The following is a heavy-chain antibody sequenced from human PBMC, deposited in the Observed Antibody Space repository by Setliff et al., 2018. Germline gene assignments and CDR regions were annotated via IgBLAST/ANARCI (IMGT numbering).Heavy chain of an antibody. D-gene: IGHD6-19*01. CDR1: GGSISSHY. V-gene: IGHV4-59*11. CDR2: IYYSGST. Sequence: PSETLSLTCTVSGGSISSHYWSWIRQPPGKGLEYIGYIYYSGSTNYNPSVKSRVTISVDKSKNQFSLSLRSVTAADTAVYYCARASSGWYSAYYYYMDVWGKGTTVTVSS. J-gene: IGHJ6*03. CDR3: ARASSGWYSAYYYYMDV.